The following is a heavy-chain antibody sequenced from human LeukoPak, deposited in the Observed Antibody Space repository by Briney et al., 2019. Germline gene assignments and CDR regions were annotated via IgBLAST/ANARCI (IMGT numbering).Heavy chain of an antibody. Sequence: GASVKVSCKASGYTFTGYYMHWMRQAPGQGLEWMGWINPNSGGTNYAQKFQGRVTMTRDTSISTAYMELSRLRSDDTAVYYCARSGSSGWYQPSRYWGQGTLVTVSS. D-gene: IGHD6-19*01. V-gene: IGHV1-2*02. CDR3: ARSGSSGWYQPSRY. CDR1: GYTFTGYY. CDR2: INPNSGGT. J-gene: IGHJ4*02.